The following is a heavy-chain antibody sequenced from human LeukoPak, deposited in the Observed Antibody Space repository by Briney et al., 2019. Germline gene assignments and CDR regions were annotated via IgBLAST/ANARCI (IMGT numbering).Heavy chain of an antibody. J-gene: IGHJ4*02. CDR3: ARDSEWWYFDY. D-gene: IGHD2-15*01. Sequence: SETLSLTCSVSGDSISSRDYYWSWIRQPPGKGLEWIGYIYYSGSTNYNPSLKSRVTISVDTSKNQFSLKLSSVTAADTAVYYCARDSEWWYFDYWGQGTLVTVSS. CDR1: GDSISSRDYY. V-gene: IGHV4-61*08. CDR2: IYYSGST.